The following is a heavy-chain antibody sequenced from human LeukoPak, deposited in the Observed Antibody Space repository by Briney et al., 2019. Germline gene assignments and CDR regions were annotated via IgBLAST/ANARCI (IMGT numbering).Heavy chain of an antibody. CDR3: ARRAGAYSHPYDH. D-gene: IGHD4/OR15-4a*01. CDR1: GFTVSSNS. Sequence: GGSLRLSCTVSGFTVSSNSMSWVRQAPGKGLEWVSFIYSDNTHYSDSVKGRFTISRDNSKNTLYLQVNSLRAEDTAVYYCARRAGAYSHPYDHWGQGTLVTVSS. V-gene: IGHV3-53*01. J-gene: IGHJ4*02. CDR2: IYSDNT.